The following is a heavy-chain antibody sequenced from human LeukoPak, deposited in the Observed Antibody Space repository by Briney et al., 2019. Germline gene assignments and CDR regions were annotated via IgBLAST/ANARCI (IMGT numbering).Heavy chain of an antibody. CDR2: VSGSGDST. J-gene: IGHJ4*02. V-gene: IGHV3-23*01. CDR1: GFTFSSFA. Sequence: PGGSLRLSCAASGFTFSSFAMSWVRQAPGKGLEWVSAVSGSGDSTYYADSVKGRFTISRDNSKNTLYLQMNGLRAEDTALYYCAKGGPLQWLRFDYWGQGTLVTVSS. D-gene: IGHD5-12*01. CDR3: AKGGPLQWLRFDY.